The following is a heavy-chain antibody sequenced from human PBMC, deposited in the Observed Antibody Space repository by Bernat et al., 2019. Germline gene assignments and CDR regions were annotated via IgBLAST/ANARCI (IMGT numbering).Heavy chain of an antibody. D-gene: IGHD5-18*01. J-gene: IGHJ4*02. CDR3: AKEPTAMVFKIDDY. Sequence: QVQLVESGGGVVQPGRSLRLSCAASGFTFSSYGMHWVRQAPAKGLEWVAVISYDGSNKYYADSVKGRFTISRDNSKNTLYLQMNSLRAEDTAVYYCAKEPTAMVFKIDDYWGQGTLVTVSS. CDR2: ISYDGSNK. CDR1: GFTFSSYG. V-gene: IGHV3-30*18.